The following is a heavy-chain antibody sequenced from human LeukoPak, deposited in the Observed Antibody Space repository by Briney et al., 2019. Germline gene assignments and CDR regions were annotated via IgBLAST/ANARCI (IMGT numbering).Heavy chain of an antibody. J-gene: IGHJ4*02. CDR1: GYTFTNYG. V-gene: IGHV1-18*01. D-gene: IGHD3-16*02. CDR3: SRYYVWGSYRPFDY. Sequence: ASVKVSCKASGYTFTNYGISWVRQAPGQGLEWMGWISAYNGNTNYAQKLQGRVTMTTDTPTSTAYMELRSLRSDDTAVYYCSRYYVWGSYRPFDYWGQGTLVTVSS. CDR2: ISAYNGNT.